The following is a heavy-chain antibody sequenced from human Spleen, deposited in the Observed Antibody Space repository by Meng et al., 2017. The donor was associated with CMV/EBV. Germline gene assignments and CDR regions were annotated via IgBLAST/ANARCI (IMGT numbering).Heavy chain of an antibody. D-gene: IGHD3-10*02. CDR3: ARDWGDVRGGFDF. CDR2: TYYRSKWYN. V-gene: IGHV6-1*01. Sequence: QVQLQQSGPGLGKPSPTLPIPCAISGDSVARNSASWNWIRQSPSRGLEWLGRTYYRSKWYNDYAVSVKSRITINPDTSKNQFSLQLNSVTPEDTAIYYCARDWGDVRGGFDFWGQGTLVTVSS. J-gene: IGHJ4*02. CDR1: GDSVARNSAS.